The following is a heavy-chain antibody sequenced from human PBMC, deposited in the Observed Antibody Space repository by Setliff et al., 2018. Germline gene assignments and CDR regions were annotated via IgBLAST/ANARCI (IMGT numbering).Heavy chain of an antibody. Sequence: PGGSLRLSCAASGFTFSSYAMSWVRQAPGKGLEWVANIKEDGSEKYYMDSVKGRFTMSRDNAKNSLYLQMNSLRAEDTAVYYCARDGRTESRYYFFDYWGQGTLVTVSS. D-gene: IGHD3-3*01. CDR3: ARDGRTESRYYFFDY. V-gene: IGHV3-7*01. J-gene: IGHJ4*02. CDR2: IKEDGSEK. CDR1: GFTFSSYA.